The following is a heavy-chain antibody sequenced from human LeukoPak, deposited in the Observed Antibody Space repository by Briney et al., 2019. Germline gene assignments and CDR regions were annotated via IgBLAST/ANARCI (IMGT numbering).Heavy chain of an antibody. CDR3: ARTLDIVVVPAALNDY. V-gene: IGHV3-20*04. J-gene: IGHJ4*02. Sequence: GGSLRLSCAASGFTFDDYGMSWVRQAPGKGLEWVSGINWNGGSTGYADSVKGRFTISRDNAKNSLYLQMNSLRAEDTAVYYCARTLDIVVVPAALNDYWGQGTLVTVSS. CDR2: INWNGGST. D-gene: IGHD2-2*03. CDR1: GFTFDDYG.